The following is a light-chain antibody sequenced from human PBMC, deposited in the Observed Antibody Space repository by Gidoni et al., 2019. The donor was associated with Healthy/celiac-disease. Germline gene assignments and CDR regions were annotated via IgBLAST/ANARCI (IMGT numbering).Light chain of an antibody. CDR3: QVWDSSSDHKV. J-gene: IGLJ3*02. CDR2: YDS. Sequence: SYVLTQPPSVSVAPGKTARITCGGNNIGSKSVHWYQQKPGQPPVLVIYYDSDRPSGIPERFSGSNSGNTATRAISRVEAGDEADYYCQVWDSSSDHKVFGGGTKLTVL. V-gene: IGLV3-21*04. CDR1: NIGSKS.